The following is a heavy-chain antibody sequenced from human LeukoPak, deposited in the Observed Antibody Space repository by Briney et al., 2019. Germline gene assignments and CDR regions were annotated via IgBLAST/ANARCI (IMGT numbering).Heavy chain of an antibody. J-gene: IGHJ5*02. CDR3: ARGRMAAAGWFDP. D-gene: IGHD6-13*01. Sequence: PEASVKVSCKASGYTFTSYDINWVRQATGQGLEWMGWMNPNSGNTGYAQKFQGRVTMTRNTSISTAYMELSSLRSEDTAVYYCARGRMAAAGWFDPWGQGTLVTVSS. CDR2: MNPNSGNT. CDR1: GYTFTSYD. V-gene: IGHV1-8*01.